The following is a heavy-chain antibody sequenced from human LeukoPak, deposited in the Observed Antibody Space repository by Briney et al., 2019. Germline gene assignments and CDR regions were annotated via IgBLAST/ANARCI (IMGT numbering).Heavy chain of an antibody. J-gene: IGHJ4*02. D-gene: IGHD4-23*01. Sequence: GEPLKISCQGSGYSFTNYWIAWVRQMPGKGLEGMGIIYPGDSDTKYSPSFQGQVTISADKSITTAYLQWSSLKASDTAMYYCARQESGLRWQTFDYWGQGTLVTVSS. CDR3: ARQESGLRWQTFDY. CDR1: GYSFTNYW. CDR2: IYPGDSDT. V-gene: IGHV5-51*01.